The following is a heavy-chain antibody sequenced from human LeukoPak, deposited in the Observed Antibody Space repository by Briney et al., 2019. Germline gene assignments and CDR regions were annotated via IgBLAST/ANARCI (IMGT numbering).Heavy chain of an antibody. CDR3: ARLNIVGAYPLFDY. CDR2: ISVSGNT. J-gene: IGHJ4*02. D-gene: IGHD1-26*01. CDR1: GFTLSSYA. Sequence: GGSLRLSCAASGFTLSSYAMSWVRQGPGKGLEWVSAISVSGNTYHADSVKGRFTISRDSSKNTLYLQMNSLRAEDTAAYYCARLNIVGAYPLFDYWGQGTLVTVSS. V-gene: IGHV3-23*01.